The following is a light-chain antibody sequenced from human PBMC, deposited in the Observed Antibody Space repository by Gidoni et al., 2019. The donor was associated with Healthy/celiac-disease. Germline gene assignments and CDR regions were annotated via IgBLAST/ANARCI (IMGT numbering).Light chain of an antibody. V-gene: IGKV3-15*01. CDR2: GAS. CDR3: QQSKNWPRT. CDR1: QSVSSN. Sequence: IVMTQSPATLSVSPGERATLSCRASQSVSSNFAGYQQKPGQAPRLLIYGASTTATGIPARFSGSGSGTEFTLTISSLQSEDFAVYYCQQSKNWPRTFGQGTKVEIK. J-gene: IGKJ1*01.